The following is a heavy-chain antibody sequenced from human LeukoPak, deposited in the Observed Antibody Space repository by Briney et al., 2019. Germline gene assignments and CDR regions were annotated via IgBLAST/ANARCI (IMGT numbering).Heavy chain of an antibody. J-gene: IGHJ6*03. D-gene: IGHD2/OR15-2a*01. CDR2: ISGSGGST. V-gene: IGHV3-23*01. Sequence: GGSLRLSCAASGFTFSSYAMSWVRQAPGKGLEWVSAISGSGGSTYYADSVKGLFTISRDNSKNTLYLQMNSLRAEDTAVYYCAKDPGNRLLDYMDVWGKGTTVTVSS. CDR3: AKDPGNRLLDYMDV. CDR1: GFTFSSYA.